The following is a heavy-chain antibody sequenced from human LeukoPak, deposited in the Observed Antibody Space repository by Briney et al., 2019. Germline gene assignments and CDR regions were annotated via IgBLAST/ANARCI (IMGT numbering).Heavy chain of an antibody. V-gene: IGHV4-31*03. CDR1: GGSISSGGYY. D-gene: IGHD3-22*01. Sequence: SETLSLTCTVSGGSISSGGYYWSWIRQHPGKGLEWIGYIYYSGSTYYNPSLKSRVTISVDTSKNQFSLKLSSVTAADTAVYYCASYDSSGLYGMDVWGQGTTVTVSS. CDR2: IYYSGST. CDR3: ASYDSSGLYGMDV. J-gene: IGHJ6*02.